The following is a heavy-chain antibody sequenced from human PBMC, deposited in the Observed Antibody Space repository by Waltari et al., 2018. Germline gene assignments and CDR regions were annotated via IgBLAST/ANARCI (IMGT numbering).Heavy chain of an antibody. CDR3: ARAPSRGYSYGSGY. V-gene: IGHV3-66*02. D-gene: IGHD5-18*01. CDR1: GFTVSSNY. CDR2: IYSGGST. Sequence: EVQLVESGGGLVQPGGSLRLSCAASGFTVSSNYMSWVRQAPGKGLEWVSVIYSGGSTYYAGSVKGRFTISRDNSKNTLYLQMNSLRAEDTAVYYCARAPSRGYSYGSGYWGQGTLVTVSS. J-gene: IGHJ4*02.